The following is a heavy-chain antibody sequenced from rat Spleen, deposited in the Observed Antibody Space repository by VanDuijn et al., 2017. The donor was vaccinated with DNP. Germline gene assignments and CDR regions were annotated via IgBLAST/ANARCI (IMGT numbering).Heavy chain of an antibody. Sequence: EVQLVESGGGLVQPGRSLKLSCAASGFTFSDYNMAWVRQAPKKGLEWVATISYDGSSSHYRDSVKGRFTISRDNTKNILYLQMDSLRSEDTATYYCARPDYWGQGVMVTVSS. V-gene: IGHV5-7*01. CDR3: ARPDY. J-gene: IGHJ2*01. CDR2: ISYDGSSS. CDR1: GFTFSDYN.